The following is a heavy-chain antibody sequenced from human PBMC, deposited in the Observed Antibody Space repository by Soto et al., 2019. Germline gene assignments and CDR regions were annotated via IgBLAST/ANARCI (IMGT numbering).Heavy chain of an antibody. CDR2: IIPSFGTP. V-gene: IGHV1-69*13. D-gene: IGHD4-4*01. CDR1: GGTSRNYV. CDR3: ARDRAVTNASIVMSY. J-gene: IGHJ4*02. Sequence: EASVKVSCKDSGGTSRNYVISWVRQAPGQGLEWMGGIIPSFGTPTYAQKFQGRVTITADDSTSAAYMELSSLRSEDTAVYYCARDRAVTNASIVMSYWGQGTPVTVSS.